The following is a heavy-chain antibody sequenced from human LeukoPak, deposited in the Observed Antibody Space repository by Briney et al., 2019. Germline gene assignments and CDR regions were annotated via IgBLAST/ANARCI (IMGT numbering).Heavy chain of an antibody. CDR3: AREGTITMVRGAIITGWLDP. V-gene: IGHV1-8*01. Sequence: ASVKVSCKASGYTFTSYDINWVRQATGQGLEWMGWMNPNSGNTGYAQKFQGRVTMTRNTSISTAYMELSSLRSEDTAVYYCAREGTITMVRGAIITGWLDPWGQGTLVTVSS. CDR1: GYTFTSYD. D-gene: IGHD3-10*01. CDR2: MNPNSGNT. J-gene: IGHJ5*02.